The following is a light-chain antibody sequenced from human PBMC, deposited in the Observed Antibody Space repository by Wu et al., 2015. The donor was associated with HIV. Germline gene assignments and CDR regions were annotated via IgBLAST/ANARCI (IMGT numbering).Light chain of an antibody. Sequence: EIVLTQSPGTLPLSPGERATLSCRASQSISSNYLAWYQQKPGQAPRLLISVASSRATGIPDRFSGSGSETDFTLTISSLEPEDFAVYYCQQRSNWPYTFGQGTKVEI. CDR3: QQRSNWPYT. CDR2: VAS. CDR1: QSISSNY. J-gene: IGKJ2*01. V-gene: IGKV3D-20*02.